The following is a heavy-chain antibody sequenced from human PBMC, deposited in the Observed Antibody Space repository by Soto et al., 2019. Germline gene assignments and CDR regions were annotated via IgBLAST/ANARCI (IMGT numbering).Heavy chain of an antibody. J-gene: IGHJ4*02. CDR3: ARDQARGLAWQASQDY. CDR2: ISYDGGNK. Sequence: QVQLVESGGGVVQPGKSLRLSCAASGFTFGSYAIHWVRQAPGKGLEWVTSISYDGGNKYYADSVKGRFTISRDNSKNTVYMQMNSLRAEDTAVYYCARDQARGLAWQASQDYWGQGTLVTVSS. D-gene: IGHD3-10*01. CDR1: GFTFGSYA. V-gene: IGHV3-30-3*01.